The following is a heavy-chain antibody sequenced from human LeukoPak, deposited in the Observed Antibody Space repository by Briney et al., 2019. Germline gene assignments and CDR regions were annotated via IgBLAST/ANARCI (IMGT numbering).Heavy chain of an antibody. V-gene: IGHV1-69*13. Sequence: SVKVSCKASGGTFSSYAISWVRQAPGQGLEWMGGIIPIFGTSNYAQKFQGRVTITADESTSTAYMELSSLRSEDKAVYYCARDRSRRSCTGGSCYVEWSGLDYWGQGTLVTVSS. CDR3: ARDRSRRSCTGGSCYVEWSGLDY. CDR2: IIPIFGTS. D-gene: IGHD2-15*01. J-gene: IGHJ4*02. CDR1: GGTFSSYA.